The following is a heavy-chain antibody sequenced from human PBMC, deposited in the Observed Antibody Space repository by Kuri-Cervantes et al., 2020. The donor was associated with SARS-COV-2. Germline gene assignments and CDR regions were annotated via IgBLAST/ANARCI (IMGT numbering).Heavy chain of an antibody. V-gene: IGHV4-39*07. CDR1: GGSISSSSYY. CDR3: ARVYYGMDV. CDR2: IYYSGST. J-gene: IGHJ6*02. Sequence: GSLRLSCTVSGGSISSSSYYWGWIRQPPGKGLEWIGSIYYSGSTYYNPSLKSRVTISVDTSKNQFSLKLSSVTAADTAVYYCARVYYGMDVWGQGTTVTVSS.